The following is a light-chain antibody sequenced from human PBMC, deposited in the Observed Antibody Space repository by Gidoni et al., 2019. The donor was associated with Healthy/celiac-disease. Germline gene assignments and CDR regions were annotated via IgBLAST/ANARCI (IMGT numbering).Light chain of an antibody. Sequence: EIVLTQSPATLSLSAWERATLSCTASQSVSSSYLAWYQQKPGPAPRLLIYGASSSATGIPDRLSGSGSGTDVTLTISRRVPEEDAVYYCHQYGNSPLFTFGPGTKVDIK. CDR3: HQYGNSPLFT. CDR1: QSVSSSY. V-gene: IGKV3-20*01. CDR2: GAS. J-gene: IGKJ3*01.